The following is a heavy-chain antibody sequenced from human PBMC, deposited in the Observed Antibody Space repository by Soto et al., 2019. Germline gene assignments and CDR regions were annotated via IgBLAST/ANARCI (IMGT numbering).Heavy chain of an antibody. V-gene: IGHV1-18*04. J-gene: IGHJ5*02. Sequence: ASVKVSCKASGYTFTGYYMHWVRQAPGQGLEWMGWISAYNGNTNYAQKLQGRVTMTTDTSTSTAYMELRSLRSDDTAVYYCARERGLSTIFGVVIRGFDPWGQGTLVTVSS. CDR3: ARERGLSTIFGVVIRGFDP. CDR2: ISAYNGNT. D-gene: IGHD3-3*01. CDR1: GYTFTGYY.